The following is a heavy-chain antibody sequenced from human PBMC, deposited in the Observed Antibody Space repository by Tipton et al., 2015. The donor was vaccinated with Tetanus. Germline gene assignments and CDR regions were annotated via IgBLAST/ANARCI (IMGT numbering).Heavy chain of an antibody. D-gene: IGHD1-26*01. Sequence: VQLVQSGGGLIQPGGSLRLSCVASGFIVSSHYMSWVRQAPGKGLEWVSVMYSGGDTYYADSVKGRFSISRDNSKNTLYLQMNSLRTEDTALYYCAKGVAPVWEWSFDLWGRGTLVTVSS. CDR1: GFIVSSHY. CDR2: MYSGGDT. CDR3: AKGVAPVWEWSFDL. J-gene: IGHJ2*01. V-gene: IGHV3-66*03.